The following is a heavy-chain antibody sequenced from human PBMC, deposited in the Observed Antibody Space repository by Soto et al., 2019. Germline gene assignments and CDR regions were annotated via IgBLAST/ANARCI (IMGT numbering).Heavy chain of an antibody. J-gene: IGHJ4*02. CDR2: ISGSGGST. Sequence: PGGSLRLCCAASGFTFNNYDMSWVRQAPGKGLEWVSTISGSGGSTYYTDFVKGRLTISRDNSKNTLYLQMNNLRADDTAVYYCAVRVKQQLIMGSIDYWGQGTLVTVSS. CDR3: AVRVKQQLIMGSIDY. D-gene: IGHD6-13*01. CDR1: GFTFNNYD. V-gene: IGHV3-23*01.